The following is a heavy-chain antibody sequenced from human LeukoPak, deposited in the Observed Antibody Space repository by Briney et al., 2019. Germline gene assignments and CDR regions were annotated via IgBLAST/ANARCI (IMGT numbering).Heavy chain of an antibody. J-gene: IGHJ3*02. D-gene: IGHD3-10*01. Sequence: GGSLRLSCAASGFTFSSYTMNWVRQAPGKGLEWVSSISSSSSYIYYADSVKGRFTISRDNSKNTLYLQMNSLRAEDTAVYYCARLVRGVQLDAFDIWGQGTMVTVSS. CDR2: ISSSSSYI. CDR1: GFTFSSYT. CDR3: ARLVRGVQLDAFDI. V-gene: IGHV3-21*04.